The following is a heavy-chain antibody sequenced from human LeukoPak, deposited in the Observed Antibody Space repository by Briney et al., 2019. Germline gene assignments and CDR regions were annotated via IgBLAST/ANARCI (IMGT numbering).Heavy chain of an antibody. CDR2: ISGSGGST. CDR3: ARDKTFDI. Sequence: GGTLRLSCAASGFTFSTYGMSWVRQAPGKGLEWVSAISGSGGSTYYADSVKGRFTISRDNSKNSLYLQMNSLGAEDTAVYYCARDKTFDIWGQGTMVTVSS. V-gene: IGHV3-23*01. CDR1: GFTFSTYG. J-gene: IGHJ3*02.